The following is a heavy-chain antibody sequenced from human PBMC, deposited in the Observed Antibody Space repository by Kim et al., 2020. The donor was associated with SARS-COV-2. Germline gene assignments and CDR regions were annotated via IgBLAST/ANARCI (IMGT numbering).Heavy chain of an antibody. V-gene: IGHV3-48*02. Sequence: GGSLRLSCAASGFTFSSYSMNWVRQAPGKGLEWVSYISSSSSTIYYADSVKGRFTISRDNAKNSLYLQMNSLRDEDTAVYYCARKGDVLLWFGEFANWFDPWGQGTLVTVSS. J-gene: IGHJ5*02. CDR2: ISSSSSTI. CDR1: GFTFSSYS. D-gene: IGHD3-10*01. CDR3: ARKGDVLLWFGEFANWFDP.